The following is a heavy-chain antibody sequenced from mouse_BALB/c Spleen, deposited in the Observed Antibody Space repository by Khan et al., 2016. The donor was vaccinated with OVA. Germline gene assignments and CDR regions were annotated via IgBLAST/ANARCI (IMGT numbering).Heavy chain of an antibody. D-gene: IGHD4-1*01. Sequence: VQLQQSGPELVEPGASVKMSCKASGYHFSNYDIHWMKKKPEQGLEWLDYINPYNAGTRYTEKFKGKATMPSDISSNTAYMGRNSLTLEDYAVYYCGGEGSSWDFACPYWGQGTLVTVSA. CDR2: INPYNAGT. J-gene: IGHJ3*01. CDR3: GGEGSSWDFACPY. V-gene: IGHV1S136*01. CDR1: GYHFSNYD.